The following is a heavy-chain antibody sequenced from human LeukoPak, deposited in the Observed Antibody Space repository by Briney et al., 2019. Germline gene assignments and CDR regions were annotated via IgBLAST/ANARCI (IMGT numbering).Heavy chain of an antibody. D-gene: IGHD3-10*01. CDR2: IYYRGST. Sequence: SETLPLTCTVSGGSISSYYWSWIRQPPGEGLKWIGYIYYRGSTNCNPSLKSRVTISVDTSKDQFSLKLSSVTAADTAVYYCARYSYYYGSGSYKAPWYFDYWGQGTLVTVSS. V-gene: IGHV4-59*01. CDR3: ARYSYYYGSGSYKAPWYFDY. J-gene: IGHJ4*02. CDR1: GGSISSYY.